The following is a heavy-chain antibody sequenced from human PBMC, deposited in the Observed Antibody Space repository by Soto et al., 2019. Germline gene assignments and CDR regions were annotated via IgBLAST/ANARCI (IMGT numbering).Heavy chain of an antibody. CDR3: ATAAISKILVVDDY. V-gene: IGHV3-23*01. J-gene: IGHJ4*02. CDR1: GFTFSSHA. D-gene: IGHD3-22*01. CDR2: ISRSGGST. Sequence: EVQLLESGGGLVQPGGSLRLSCAASGFTFSSHAMSWVRQAPGKGLVWVSGISRSGGSTYYVDSVQGRFTISRDNTRNAPYRQMNSLRDDDTAVYYCATAAISKILVVDDYWGQGTLVTVSS.